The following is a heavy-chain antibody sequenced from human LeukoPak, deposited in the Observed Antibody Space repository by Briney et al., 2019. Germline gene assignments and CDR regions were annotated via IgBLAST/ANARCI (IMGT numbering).Heavy chain of an antibody. CDR1: GFTFRTYS. D-gene: IGHD3-3*01. J-gene: IGHJ4*02. Sequence: GGSLRLSCAASGFTFRTYSIHWVRQAPGKGLEWVTVVSADGRTQLYSDSVKGRFTVSTDSAKDSLYLQMNSLRAEDTAVYYCARDGAWSGPFDYWGQGTLVTVSS. V-gene: IGHV3-30*03. CDR2: VSADGRTQ. CDR3: ARDGAWSGPFDY.